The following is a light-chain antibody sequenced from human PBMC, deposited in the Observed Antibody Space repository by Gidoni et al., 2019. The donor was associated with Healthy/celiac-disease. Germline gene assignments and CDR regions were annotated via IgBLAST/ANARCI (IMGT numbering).Light chain of an antibody. CDR1: QSVSSN. CDR3: QQYNNWPRT. Sequence: EIVMTQSPATLSMYPGERATLSCRASQSVSSNLAWYQQKPGQAPRLLIYGASTRATGIPARFSGSGSGTEFTLTISSLQSEDFAVYYCQQYNNWPRTFGQGTKLEIK. J-gene: IGKJ2*01. CDR2: GAS. V-gene: IGKV3-15*01.